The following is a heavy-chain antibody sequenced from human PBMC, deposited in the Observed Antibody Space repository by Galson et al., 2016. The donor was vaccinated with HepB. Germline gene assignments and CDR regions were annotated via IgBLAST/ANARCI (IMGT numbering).Heavy chain of an antibody. CDR3: ARHLTTVGYDY. V-gene: IGHV5-10-1*01. J-gene: IGHJ4*02. Sequence: QSGAEVKKPGESLRISCKGSGYTFTNDWVSWVRQKPGKGLEWMGRIDPSDSYTNYSPSVQGHVTISADKSISTVYLQWSSLKASDTAMYYCARHLTTVGYDYWGQGTQVIVSS. D-gene: IGHD1-1*01. CDR2: IDPSDSYT. CDR1: GYTFTNDW.